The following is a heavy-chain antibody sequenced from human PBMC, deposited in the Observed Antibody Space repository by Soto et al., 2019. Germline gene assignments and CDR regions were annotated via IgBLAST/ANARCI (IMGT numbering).Heavy chain of an antibody. Sequence: GGSLRLSCAASGFTFNDFFMTWIRQAPGRGPEWVASTSNSGNSVYYADSGKGRFTVSRDNAQNTLTLQMTDLRVDDTAVYYCASNTFNWFDPRGQGTLVNV. J-gene: IGHJ5*02. V-gene: IGHV3-11*01. CDR2: TSNSGNSV. CDR1: GFTFNDFF. CDR3: ASNTFNWFDP.